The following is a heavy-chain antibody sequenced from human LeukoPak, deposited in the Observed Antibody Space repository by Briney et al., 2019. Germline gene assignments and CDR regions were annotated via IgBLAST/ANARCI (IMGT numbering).Heavy chain of an antibody. CDR2: ISSSSSYI. Sequence: GGSLRLSCAASGFTFSSYSMNWVRQAPGKGLEWVSSISSSSSYIYYADSVKGRFTISRDNSKNTLYLQMNSLRAGDTAVYYCAKDPMVRGVIGRYFDYWGQGTLVTVSS. CDR3: AKDPMVRGVIGRYFDY. J-gene: IGHJ4*02. D-gene: IGHD3-10*01. V-gene: IGHV3-21*01. CDR1: GFTFSSYS.